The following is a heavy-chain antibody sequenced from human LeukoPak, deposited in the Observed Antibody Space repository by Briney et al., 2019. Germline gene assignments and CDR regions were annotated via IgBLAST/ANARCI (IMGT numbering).Heavy chain of an antibody. J-gene: IGHJ4*02. CDR3: ARRKDYYDSSGYANVLFDY. D-gene: IGHD3-22*01. V-gene: IGHV4-39*01. CDR1: GGSISSSSYY. CDR2: XYYSGST. Sequence: SETLSLTCTVSGGSISSSSYYWGWIRXXXXXGXXXIXSXYYSGSTYYNPSLKSRVTISVDTSKNQFSLKLSSVTAADTAVYYCARRKDYYDSSGYANVLFDYWGQGTLVTVSS.